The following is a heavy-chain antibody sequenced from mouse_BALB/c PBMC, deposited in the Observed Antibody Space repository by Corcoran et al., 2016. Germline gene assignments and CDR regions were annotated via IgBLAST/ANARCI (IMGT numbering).Heavy chain of an antibody. CDR3: ARLYPGIAMDY. J-gene: IGHJ4*01. CDR1: GYTFSSYV. CDR2: INPYNDGT. V-gene: IGHV1S136*01. Sequence: VQLQQSGPELVKPGASVTMSCKASGYTFSSYVMHWVKQKPGQGLEWIGYINPYNDGTKYNEKFKGKATLTSDKSSSTAYMELSSLTSEDSAVYYCARLYPGIAMDYWGQGTSVTVSS.